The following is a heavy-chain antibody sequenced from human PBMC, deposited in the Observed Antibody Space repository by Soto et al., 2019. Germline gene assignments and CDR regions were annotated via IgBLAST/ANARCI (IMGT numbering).Heavy chain of an antibody. CDR1: GGSFSGYY. V-gene: IGHV4-34*01. D-gene: IGHD6-6*01. J-gene: IGHJ1*01. Sequence: QVQLQQWGAGLLKPSETLSLTCAVYGGSFSGYYWSWIRQPPGRGLEWIGEINHSGSTYYKPSCTCRVTISVDTSTNHCSLKLTSVTAADAAVYYCARGGIAARLQHWGQGTLVTVSS. CDR2: INHSGST. CDR3: ARGGIAARLQH.